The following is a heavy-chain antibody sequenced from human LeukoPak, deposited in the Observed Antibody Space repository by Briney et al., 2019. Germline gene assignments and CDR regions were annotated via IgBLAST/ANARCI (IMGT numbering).Heavy chain of an antibody. V-gene: IGHV3-30*04. D-gene: IGHD3-22*01. J-gene: IGHJ3*02. CDR1: GFTLNNYA. CDR2: MSSDGNKK. CDR3: ARENHYNTGGYYDEAFDI. Sequence: PGMSLRLPCAASGFTLNNYAMHWVRQAPGKGLEWVAIMSSDGNKKYYADSVEGRFTFSRDSSDKTLYLQMNSLRPEDTGVYYCARENHYNTGGYYDEAFDIWGHGTVVTVSS.